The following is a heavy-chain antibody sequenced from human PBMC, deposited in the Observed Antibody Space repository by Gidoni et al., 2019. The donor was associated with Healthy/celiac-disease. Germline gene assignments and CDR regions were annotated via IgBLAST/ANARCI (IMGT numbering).Heavy chain of an antibody. J-gene: IGHJ4*02. CDR1: GYSFTSYW. CDR2: IYPGDSDT. Sequence: EVQLVQSGAEVKKPGESLKMSCKGSGYSFTSYWLGWVRQMPGKGLEWLGSIYPGDSDTRYSPSFQGQVTISADKSISTAYLQWSSLKASDTAMYYCARRPLVYDSSGYYWGQGTLVTVSS. V-gene: IGHV5-51*01. CDR3: ARRPLVYDSSGYY. D-gene: IGHD3-22*01.